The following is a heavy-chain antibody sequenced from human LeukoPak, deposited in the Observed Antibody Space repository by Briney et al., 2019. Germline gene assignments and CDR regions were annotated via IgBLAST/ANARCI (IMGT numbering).Heavy chain of an antibody. V-gene: IGHV3-30*02. CDR3: AKGGYYGSGGSIPFDY. Sequence: PGGSLRLSCAASGFTFSNYGMHWVRQAPGKGLEWVTFIRYDGSEKYYADSVKGRFTIFRDNSKNTLYLQMNSLRAEDTAVYFCAKGGYYGSGGSIPFDYWGQGTLVTVSS. J-gene: IGHJ4*02. CDR1: GFTFSNYG. CDR2: IRYDGSEK. D-gene: IGHD3-10*01.